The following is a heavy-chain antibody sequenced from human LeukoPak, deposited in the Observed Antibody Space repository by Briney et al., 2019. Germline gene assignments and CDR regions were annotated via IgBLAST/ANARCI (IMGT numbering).Heavy chain of an antibody. J-gene: IGHJ3*02. Sequence: GASVKVSCKVSGYTLTELSMHWVRQAPGKGLEWMGGFDPEDGETIYAQKFQGRVTMTEDTSTDTAYMELSSLRSEDTAVYYCATDYYDFWSGKAFDIWGQGTMVTVSS. CDR3: ATDYYDFWSGKAFDI. V-gene: IGHV1-24*01. D-gene: IGHD3-3*01. CDR2: FDPEDGET. CDR1: GYTLTELS.